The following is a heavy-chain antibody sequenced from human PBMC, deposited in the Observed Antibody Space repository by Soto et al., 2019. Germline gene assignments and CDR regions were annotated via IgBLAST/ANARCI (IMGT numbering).Heavy chain of an antibody. D-gene: IGHD3-3*01. Sequence: ASVKVSCKVSGYTLTELSIHWVRQAPLKVLEWMVGFDPEYGERIYAQKFQGRVTMTEDTYTDTAYMELSSLRSEDTAVYYCATGNDFWSGYYRYWGQGTMVTVSS. CDR2: FDPEYGER. CDR3: ATGNDFWSGYYRY. J-gene: IGHJ4*02. V-gene: IGHV1-24*01. CDR1: GYTLTELS.